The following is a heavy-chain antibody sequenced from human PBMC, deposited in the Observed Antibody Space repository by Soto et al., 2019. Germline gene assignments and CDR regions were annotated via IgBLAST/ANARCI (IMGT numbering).Heavy chain of an antibody. D-gene: IGHD3-10*01. CDR3: ARGYDYGSGLYYFDY. CDR2: ISPGGGST. Sequence: EVQLVESGGGLVQPGGSLRLSCAASGFTFSSSYMHWVRQSPGKGLHYVSAISPGGGSTFYTDSVKGRFTISRDNSKNMLYLQMGSLRPEDMAVYYCARGYDYGSGLYYFDYWGQGTLVTVSS. J-gene: IGHJ4*02. V-gene: IGHV3-64*07. CDR1: GFTFSSSY.